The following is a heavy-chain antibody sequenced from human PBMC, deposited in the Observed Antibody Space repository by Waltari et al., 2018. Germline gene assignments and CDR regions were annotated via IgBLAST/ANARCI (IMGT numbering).Heavy chain of an antibody. J-gene: IGHJ6*02. CDR1: GVTFSSYW. CDR3: ARDVGKPPLVYYGMDV. Sequence: EVQLVESGGGLVQPGGSLRLSCAASGVTFSSYWMPWVRQAPGKGLVWVSRINSDGSSTSYADSVKGRFTISRDNAKNTLYLQMNSLRAEDTAVYYCARDVGKPPLVYYGMDVWGQGTTVTVSS. V-gene: IGHV3-74*01. CDR2: INSDGSST.